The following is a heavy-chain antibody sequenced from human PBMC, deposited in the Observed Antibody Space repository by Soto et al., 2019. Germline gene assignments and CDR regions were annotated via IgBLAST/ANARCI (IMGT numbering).Heavy chain of an antibody. J-gene: IGHJ4*02. CDR2: IYYSGST. V-gene: IGHV4-59*08. D-gene: IGHD6-19*01. CDR3: ARHVSSGWYHDFDY. CDR1: GGSISSYY. Sequence: NPSETLSLTCTVSGGSISSYYWSWIRQPPGKGLEWIGYIYYSGSTNYNPSLKSRVTISVDTSKNQFSLKLSSVTAADTAVYYCARHVSSGWYHDFDYWGQGTLVTVSS.